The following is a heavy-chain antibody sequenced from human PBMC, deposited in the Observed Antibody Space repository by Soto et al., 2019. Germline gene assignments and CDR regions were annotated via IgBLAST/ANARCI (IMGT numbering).Heavy chain of an antibody. Sequence: PSETLSLTCAVSGGSISSSNWWSWVRQPPGKGLEWIGEIYHSGSTNYNPSLKSRVTISVDKSKNQFSLKLSSVTAADTAVYYCASLVVVAATPINDAFDIWGQGTMVTVSS. V-gene: IGHV4-4*02. J-gene: IGHJ3*02. CDR3: ASLVVVAATPINDAFDI. D-gene: IGHD2-15*01. CDR1: GGSISSSNW. CDR2: IYHSGST.